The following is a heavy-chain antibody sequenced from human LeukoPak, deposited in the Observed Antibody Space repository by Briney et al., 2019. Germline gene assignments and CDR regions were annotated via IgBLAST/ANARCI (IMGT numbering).Heavy chain of an antibody. Sequence: TGGSLTLSCAVSGFTLSSYSMNWVRQAPGKGLEWVSSISSSSSYIYYADSVKGRFTISRDNAKNSLYLQMNSLRAEDTAVYYCAREGGYSYGYGDYWGQGTLVTVSS. CDR2: ISSSSSYI. V-gene: IGHV3-21*01. J-gene: IGHJ4*02. CDR3: AREGGYSYGYGDY. D-gene: IGHD5-18*01. CDR1: GFTLSSYS.